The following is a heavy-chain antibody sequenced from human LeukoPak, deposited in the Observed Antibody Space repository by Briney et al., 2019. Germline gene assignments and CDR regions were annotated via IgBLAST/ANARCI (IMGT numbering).Heavy chain of an antibody. V-gene: IGHV3-7*01. CDR2: IKQDGSEK. J-gene: IGHJ4*02. Sequence: GGSLRLSCAASGFTFSSYWMSWVRQAPGKGLEWVANIKQDGSEKYYVDSVKGRFTNSRDDAKNSLYLQMNSLRGEDTAVYYCARDSYGDYGADLDYWGQGTLVTVSS. D-gene: IGHD4-17*01. CDR1: GFTFSSYW. CDR3: ARDSYGDYGADLDY.